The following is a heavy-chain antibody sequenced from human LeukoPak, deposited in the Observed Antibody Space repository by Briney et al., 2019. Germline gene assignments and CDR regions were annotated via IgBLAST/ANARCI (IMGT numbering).Heavy chain of an antibody. V-gene: IGHV4-39*01. CDR3: ARHDTADYSGDDY. Sequence: PSETLSLTCTVSGGSISSSSYYWGWIRQPPGKGLEWIGSIYYSGSTYYNPSLKSRVTISVDTSKNQFSLKLSSVTAADTAVYYCARHDTADYSGDDYWGQGTLVTVSS. CDR2: IYYSGST. D-gene: IGHD3-16*01. J-gene: IGHJ4*02. CDR1: GGSISSSSYY.